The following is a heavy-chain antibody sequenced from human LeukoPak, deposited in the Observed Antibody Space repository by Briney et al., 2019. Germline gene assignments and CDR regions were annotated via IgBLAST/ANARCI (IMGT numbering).Heavy chain of an antibody. Sequence: PGGSLRLSCETSGFTFSDYGMHWVRQAPGKGLEWVALIWHDGSRKYYADSVKGRFTISRDNSKNTLSLQMNSLRAEDTAVYYCAKDCSSSWFDAFDIWGQGTMVTVSS. CDR3: AKDCSSSWFDAFDI. CDR2: IWHDGSRK. J-gene: IGHJ3*02. CDR1: GFTFSDYG. V-gene: IGHV3-33*03. D-gene: IGHD6-13*01.